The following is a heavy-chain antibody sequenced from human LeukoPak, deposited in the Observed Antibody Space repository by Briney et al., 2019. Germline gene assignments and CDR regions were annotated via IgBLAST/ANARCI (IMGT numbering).Heavy chain of an antibody. CDR3: ARGRIGSGWYNYYYGMDV. CDR1: GGSFSGYY. Sequence: PSETLSLTCAVYGGSFSGYYWSWIRQPPGKGLEWIGEINHSGSTNYNPSLKSRVTISVDTSKNQFSLKLSSVTAADTAVYYCARGRIGSGWYNYYYGMDVWGQGTTVTVSS. J-gene: IGHJ6*02. D-gene: IGHD6-19*01. V-gene: IGHV4-34*01. CDR2: INHSGST.